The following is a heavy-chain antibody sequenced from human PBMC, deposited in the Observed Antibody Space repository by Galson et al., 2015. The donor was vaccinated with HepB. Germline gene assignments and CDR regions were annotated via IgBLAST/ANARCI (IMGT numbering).Heavy chain of an antibody. J-gene: IGHJ4*02. D-gene: IGHD6-19*01. CDR3: ARVPRAGRRDYFDY. V-gene: IGHV4-34*01. CDR2: INHSGST. Sequence: SETLSLTCAVYGGSFSGYYWSWIRQPPGKGLEWIGEINHSGSTNYNPSLKSRVTISVDTSKNQFSLKLSSVTAADTAVYYCARVPRAGRRDYFDYWGQGTLVTVSS. CDR1: GGSFSGYY.